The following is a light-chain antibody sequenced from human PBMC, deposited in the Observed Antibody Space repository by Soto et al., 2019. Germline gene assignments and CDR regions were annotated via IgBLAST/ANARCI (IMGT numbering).Light chain of an antibody. V-gene: IGKV3-20*01. CDR2: GAS. Sequence: EIVLTQSPGTLSLSPGERATLSCRASQSVSSSYLAWYQRKPGQAPRLIIYGASTRATGIPDRFSGSGSGTDFTLTISRLEPYDFAVYYCQQYGTSPITFGQGTRLEIK. CDR3: QQYGTSPIT. J-gene: IGKJ5*01. CDR1: QSVSSSY.